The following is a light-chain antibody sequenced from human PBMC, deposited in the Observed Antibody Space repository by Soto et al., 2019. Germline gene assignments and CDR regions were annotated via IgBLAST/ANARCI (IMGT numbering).Light chain of an antibody. V-gene: IGKV1-5*03. J-gene: IGKJ1*01. Sequence: DFQMTQPPSTLSASVGDRVSITCRASQSISNWLAWYQQQSGKAPKLLIYKASNLESGVPSRFSGSGSGTEFTLTISSLQADDYATYYCQHYHGPWTCGQGTKVENK. CDR1: QSISNW. CDR2: KAS. CDR3: QHYHGPWT.